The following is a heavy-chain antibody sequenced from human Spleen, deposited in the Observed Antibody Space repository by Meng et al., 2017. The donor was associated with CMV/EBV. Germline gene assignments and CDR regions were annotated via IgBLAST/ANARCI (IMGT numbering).Heavy chain of an antibody. V-gene: IGHV3-30*12. CDR3: ARGYCSDDGCYGAPDY. Sequence: GESLKISCVASGFTFSDYGMHWVRQAPGKGLEWVAVASHDGSTQWYADSVQGRFTISRDTSKNTLYLQMNSLRAEDTAVYQCARGYCSDDGCYGAPDYWGQGTLVTVSS. CDR1: GFTFSDYG. CDR2: ASHDGSTQ. J-gene: IGHJ4*02. D-gene: IGHD2-15*01.